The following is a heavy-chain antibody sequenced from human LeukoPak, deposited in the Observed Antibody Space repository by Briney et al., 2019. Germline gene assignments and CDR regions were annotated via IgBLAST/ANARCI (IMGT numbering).Heavy chain of an antibody. CDR3: ARHYGP. V-gene: IGHV4-59*08. D-gene: IGHD3-10*01. CDR2: IYYSGST. CDR1: GGSISNYY. Sequence: SETLSLTCTVSGGSISNYYWSWIRQPPGKGLEYIGYIYYSGSTYYNPSLKSRVTISVDRSKNQFSLKLSSVTAADTAVYYCARHYGPWGQGTLVTVSS. J-gene: IGHJ5*02.